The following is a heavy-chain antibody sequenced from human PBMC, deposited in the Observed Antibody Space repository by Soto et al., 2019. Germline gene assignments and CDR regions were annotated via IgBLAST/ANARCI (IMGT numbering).Heavy chain of an antibody. CDR2: ISYSGRT. V-gene: IGHV4-31*03. J-gene: IGHJ4*02. D-gene: IGHD3-10*01. Sequence: QLQLQESGQGLVKPSQTLSLTYTVSSDSMSSGDYYWNWIRQHPGKGLEWIGYISYSGRTHYTPSLMSRVTISQDTSKNQFSLTLTSVTAADTAVYSCARVRDYGSGNFDYWGQGSLVTVSS. CDR1: SDSMSSGDYY. CDR3: ARVRDYGSGNFDY.